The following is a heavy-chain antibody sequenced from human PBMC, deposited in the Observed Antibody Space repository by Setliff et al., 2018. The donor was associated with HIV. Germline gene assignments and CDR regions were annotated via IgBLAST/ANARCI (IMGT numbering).Heavy chain of an antibody. J-gene: IGHJ4*02. CDR3: ARATSGTIHDF. V-gene: IGHV1-18*01. CDR1: GYTISTYL. CDR2: ISPFNGNT. D-gene: IGHD3-10*01. Sequence: GASVKVSCKASGYTISTYLIAWVRQAPGQGLERMGWISPFNGNTNYAQKLQGRLTVTTDTSTSTAYMELRSLRSDDTAVYYCARATSGTIHDFWGQGTLVTVSS.